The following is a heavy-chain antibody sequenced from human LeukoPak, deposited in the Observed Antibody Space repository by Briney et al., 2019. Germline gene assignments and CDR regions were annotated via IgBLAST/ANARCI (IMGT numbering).Heavy chain of an antibody. CDR1: GFTFSSYA. CDR3: ARDAGGGIGAFDI. D-gene: IGHD3-16*01. J-gene: IGHJ3*02. CDR2: ISYDGSNK. V-gene: IGHV3-30-3*01. Sequence: PGGSLRLSCAASGFTFSSYAMHWVRQAPGKGLEWVAVISYDGSNKYYADSVKGRFTISRDNSKNTLYLQMNSLRAEDTAVYYCARDAGGGIGAFDIWGQGTMVTVSS.